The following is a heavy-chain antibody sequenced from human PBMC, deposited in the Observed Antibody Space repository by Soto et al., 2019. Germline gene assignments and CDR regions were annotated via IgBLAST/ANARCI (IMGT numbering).Heavy chain of an antibody. CDR2: ISTYNGNT. CDR1: GYTFTTYG. V-gene: IGHV1-18*01. J-gene: IGHJ4*02. CDR3: GRGPTDYYDNSGNYFLDY. Sequence: ASVKVSCKASGYTFTTYGMSWVRQAPGQGLDWMGWISTYNGNTKYAERLQGRVTMTTDTTTSTAYMELRSLRSDDTAVYYCGRGPTDYYDNSGNYFLDYWGQGTLVPVSS. D-gene: IGHD3-22*01.